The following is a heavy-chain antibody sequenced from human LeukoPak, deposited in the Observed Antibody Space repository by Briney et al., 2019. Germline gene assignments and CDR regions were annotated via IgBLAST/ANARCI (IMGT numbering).Heavy chain of an antibody. CDR1: GFTFSSYW. CDR3: ARDGNSYGYDC. D-gene: IGHD5-18*01. Sequence: GGSLRLSCAASGFTFSSYWMSWVRQAPGKGLKWVANINQDGSEKYYVDSVKGRFTLSRDNAKNSLYLQMNSLRAEDTAVYYCARDGNSYGYDCWGQPTLLTDSS. V-gene: IGHV3-7*01. J-gene: IGHJ4*02. CDR2: INQDGSEK.